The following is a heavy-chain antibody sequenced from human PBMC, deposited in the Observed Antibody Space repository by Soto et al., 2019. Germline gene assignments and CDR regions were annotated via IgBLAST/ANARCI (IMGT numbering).Heavy chain of an antibody. J-gene: IGHJ6*02. Sequence: GGSLRLSCAASGFTFSSYGMHWVRQAPGKGLEWVEVISYDGSNKYYADSVKGRFTISRDNSKNTLYLRMNSLRAEDTAVYYCGKAKQGGDYGMDVWGQGTTVTVSS. CDR1: GFTFSSYG. V-gene: IGHV3-30*18. CDR2: ISYDGSNK. D-gene: IGHD4-17*01. CDR3: GKAKQGGDYGMDV.